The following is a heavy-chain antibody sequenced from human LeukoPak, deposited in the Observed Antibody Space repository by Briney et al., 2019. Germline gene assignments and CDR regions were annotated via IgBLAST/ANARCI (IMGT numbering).Heavy chain of an antibody. Sequence: PSETLSLTCTVSGGSISSSSYYWSWIRQPPGKGLEWIGYIYYSGSTNYNPSLKSRVTISVDTSKNQFSLKLSSVTAADTAVYYCARELADSGWYGEGGWFNPWGQGTLVTVSS. V-gene: IGHV4-61*01. CDR2: IYYSGST. CDR1: GGSISSSSYY. D-gene: IGHD6-19*01. J-gene: IGHJ5*02. CDR3: ARELADSGWYGEGGWFNP.